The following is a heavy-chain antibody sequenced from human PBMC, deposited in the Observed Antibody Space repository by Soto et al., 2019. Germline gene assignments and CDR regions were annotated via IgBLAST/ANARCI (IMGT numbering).Heavy chain of an antibody. CDR1: GFTFNNFA. D-gene: IGHD5-18*01. CDR3: ARDIVRYTYGACDY. J-gene: IGHJ4*02. CDR2: LSYDGSDK. V-gene: IGHV3-30*03. Sequence: GGSLRLSCAASGFTFNNFAMHWVRQAPGKGLEWVAVLSYDGSDKYYADSVKGRFTISRDNSKNTLYLQMNGLRTEDTAVYYCARDIVRYTYGACDYWGQGALVTVSS.